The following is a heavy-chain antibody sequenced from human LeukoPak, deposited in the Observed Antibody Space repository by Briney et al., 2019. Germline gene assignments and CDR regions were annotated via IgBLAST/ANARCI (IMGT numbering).Heavy chain of an antibody. Sequence: PSETLSLTCTVSGGSVSSSSYYWGWIRQPPGKGLEWIGSIYYSGSTYYNPSLKSRVTISVDTSKNQFSLKLSSVTAADTAVYYCARHLEWELPFDYWGQGTLVTVSS. CDR1: GGSVSSSSYY. V-gene: IGHV4-39*01. CDR2: IYYSGST. J-gene: IGHJ4*02. D-gene: IGHD1-26*01. CDR3: ARHLEWELPFDY.